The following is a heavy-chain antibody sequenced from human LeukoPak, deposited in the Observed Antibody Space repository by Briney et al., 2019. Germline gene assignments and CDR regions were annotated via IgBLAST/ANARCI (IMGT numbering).Heavy chain of an antibody. J-gene: IGHJ4*02. CDR3: ARLEYYDSSGFLLDY. CDR2: IYYSGST. V-gene: IGHV4-59*08. Sequence: PSETLSLTCTVSGGSISSYYWSWIRQPPGKGLEWIGYIYYSGSTNYNPSLKSRVTISVGTSKNQFSLKLSSVTAADTAVYYCARLEYYDSSGFLLDYWGQGTLVTVSS. D-gene: IGHD3-22*01. CDR1: GGSISSYY.